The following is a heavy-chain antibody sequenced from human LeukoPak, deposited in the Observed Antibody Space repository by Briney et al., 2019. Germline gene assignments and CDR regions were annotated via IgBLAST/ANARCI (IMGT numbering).Heavy chain of an antibody. CDR2: IKQDGGEK. CDR3: ARDGRPLDY. J-gene: IGHJ4*02. CDR1: GFTFSSFW. Sequence: GGSLRLSCAASGFTFSSFWMSWVRQAPGKGLEWVANIKQDGGEKYYVDSVRGRFTISRDNAKNSLYLQMNSLRVEDTAVYCCARDGRPLDYWGQGTLVTVSS. V-gene: IGHV3-7*03.